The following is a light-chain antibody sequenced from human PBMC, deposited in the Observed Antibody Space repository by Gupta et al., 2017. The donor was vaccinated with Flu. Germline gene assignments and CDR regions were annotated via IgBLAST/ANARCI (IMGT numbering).Light chain of an antibody. Sequence: EIVLTQSPGTLSLSPGERATLSCRASQSVSSSYLAWFQQKLGQAPRLVMYGASSRATAIPDRFSGSGSGTDFTLTISGLEPEDFAVYYCQQYYNSPWTFGQGTKVQI. CDR3: QQYYNSPWT. J-gene: IGKJ1*01. CDR1: QSVSSSY. V-gene: IGKV3-20*01. CDR2: GAS.